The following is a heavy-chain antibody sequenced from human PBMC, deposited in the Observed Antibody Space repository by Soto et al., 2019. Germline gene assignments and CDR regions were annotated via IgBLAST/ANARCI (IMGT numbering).Heavy chain of an antibody. CDR2: IKSKTDGGTT. J-gene: IGHJ3*02. CDR3: TTVCGYSYGFCAFDI. V-gene: IGHV3-15*07. Sequence: GGSLRLSCAASGFTFSNAWMNWVRQAPGKGLEWVGRIKSKTDGGTTDYAAPVKGRFTISRDDSKNTLYLQMNSLKTEDTAVYYCTTVCGYSYGFCAFDIWGQGTMVTVSS. CDR1: GFTFSNAW. D-gene: IGHD5-18*01.